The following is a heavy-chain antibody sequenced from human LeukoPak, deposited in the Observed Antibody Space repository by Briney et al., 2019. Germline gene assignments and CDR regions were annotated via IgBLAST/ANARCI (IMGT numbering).Heavy chain of an antibody. J-gene: IGHJ4*02. Sequence: GGSLRLSCAASGFTFSTYSMNWVRQAPGKGLEWVSYISSSSSIIYYADSAKGRFTISRDNAKNSLYLQMNSLRAEDTAVYYCAKDFSSTLSLWDYWGQGTLVTVSS. CDR1: GFTFSTYS. CDR3: AKDFSSTLSLWDY. CDR2: ISSSSSII. V-gene: IGHV3-21*01. D-gene: IGHD2-2*01.